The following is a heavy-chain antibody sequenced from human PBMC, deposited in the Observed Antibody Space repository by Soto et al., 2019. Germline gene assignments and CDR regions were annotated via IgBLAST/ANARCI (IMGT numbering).Heavy chain of an antibody. CDR1: GFTVSNNY. CDR3: GSQRGGGGY. Sequence: EVQLVESGGGLIQPGGSLRLSCAVSGFTVSNNYMSWVRQAPGKGLEGVSVIYSGGYTAYGDSVKGRFTISRDNSKNTILFQMKCLGAGDPAVLCGGSQRGGGGYWGQGTLVTVSS. D-gene: IGHD3-10*01. CDR2: IYSGGYT. V-gene: IGHV3-53*01. J-gene: IGHJ4*02.